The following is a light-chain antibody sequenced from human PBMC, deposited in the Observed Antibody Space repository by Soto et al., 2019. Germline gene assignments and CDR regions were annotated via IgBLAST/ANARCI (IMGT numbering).Light chain of an antibody. V-gene: IGLV2-14*01. J-gene: IGLJ1*01. CDR3: SSYTSSSAYV. Sequence: QSALTQPASVSGSPGQSITISCTGTSSDVGGYYYVSWYQHHPGKGPKLIIYEVSNRPSGVSARFSGSKSGNTASLTISGLQAEDEADYSCSSYTSSSAYVFGTGTQLTVL. CDR2: EVS. CDR1: SSDVGGYYY.